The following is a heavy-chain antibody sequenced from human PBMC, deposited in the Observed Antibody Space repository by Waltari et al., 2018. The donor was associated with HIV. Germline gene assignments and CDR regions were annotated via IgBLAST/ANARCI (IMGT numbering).Heavy chain of an antibody. V-gene: IGHV4-31*03. CDR1: GGSLSRGCDH. D-gene: IGHD6-13*01. CDR3: AREPDSSSRSV. CDR2: IYYSGST. Sequence: QVQLQESGPGLVKPSQTMSLTCTVHGGSLSRGCDHWSWSRQHPGKGLEWIGYIYYSGSTYYNPSLKSRVTISVDTSKNQFSLKLSSVTVADTAVYYCAREPDSSSRSVWGQGTLVTVSS. J-gene: IGHJ4*02.